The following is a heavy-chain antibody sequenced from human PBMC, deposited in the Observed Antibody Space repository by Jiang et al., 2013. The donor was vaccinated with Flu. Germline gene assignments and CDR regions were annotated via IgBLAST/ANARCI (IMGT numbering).Heavy chain of an antibody. D-gene: IGHD6-13*01. CDR1: GFTFSSYA. CDR2: ISSNGGST. V-gene: IGHV3-64D*08. J-gene: IGHJ4*02. CDR3: VKDPFDRAATNDY. Sequence: LSCSASGFTFSSYAMHWSARLQGRGLEYVSAISSNGGSTYYADSVKGRFTISRDNSKNTLYLQMSSLRAEDTAVYYCVKDPFDRAATNDYWGQGTLVTVSS.